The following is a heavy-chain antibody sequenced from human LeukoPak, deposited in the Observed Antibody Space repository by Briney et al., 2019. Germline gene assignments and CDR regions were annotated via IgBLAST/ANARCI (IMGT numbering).Heavy chain of an antibody. V-gene: IGHV4-39*01. CDR1: GGSISSSNYY. J-gene: IGHJ4*02. CDR2: IYYSGST. CDR3: ARNIWGYYDSSGYLSIPDYYFDY. Sequence: PSETLSLTCTVSGGSISSSNYYWGWIRQPPGKGLEWIGSIYYSGSTYYNPSLKSRVTISVDTSKNQFSLKLSSVTAADTAVYNCARNIWGYYDSSGYLSIPDYYFDYWGQGTLVTVSS. D-gene: IGHD3-22*01.